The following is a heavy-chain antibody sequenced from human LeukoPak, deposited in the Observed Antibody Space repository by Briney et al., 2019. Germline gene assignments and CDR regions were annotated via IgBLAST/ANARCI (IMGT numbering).Heavy chain of an antibody. CDR1: GGSISSGDYY. CDR3: SGGDLFGIDY. J-gene: IGHJ4*02. CDR2: IYYSGST. V-gene: IGHV4-61*08. Sequence: SETLSLTCTVSGGSISSGDYYWSWIRQPPGKGLEWIGYIYYSGSTNYNPSLKSRVTISVDTSKNQFSLKLSSVTAADTAVYYCSGGDLFGIDYWGQGTLVTVSS. D-gene: IGHD3-3*01.